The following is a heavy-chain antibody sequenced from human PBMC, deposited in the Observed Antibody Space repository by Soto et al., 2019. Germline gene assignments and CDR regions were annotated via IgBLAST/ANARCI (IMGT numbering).Heavy chain of an antibody. V-gene: IGHV2-5*02. J-gene: IGHJ6*02. CDR3: AVTPGLPLGMDV. D-gene: IGHD2-21*02. CDR2: IYWDDDK. Sequence: SGPTLVNPTQTLTLTCTFSGFSLSTSGVGVGWIRQPPGKALEWLALIYWDDDKRYSPSLKGRLTITKDTSKNQVVLTMTNMDTVDTATYYCAVTPGLPLGMDVWGQGTTVTVSS. CDR1: GFSLSTSGVG.